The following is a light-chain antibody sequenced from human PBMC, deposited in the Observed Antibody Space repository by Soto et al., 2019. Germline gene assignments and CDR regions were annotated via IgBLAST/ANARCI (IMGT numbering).Light chain of an antibody. CDR2: EVS. J-gene: IGLJ2*01. V-gene: IGLV2-14*01. CDR3: SSYTSSSTVV. Sequence: QSALTQPASLSGSPGQSITISCTGTSSDVGGYNYVSWYQQHPGKAPKLLIYEVSNRPSGVSNRFSGSKSSNTASLTISGLQAEDEADYYCSSYTSSSTVVFGGGTKLTVL. CDR1: SSDVGGYNY.